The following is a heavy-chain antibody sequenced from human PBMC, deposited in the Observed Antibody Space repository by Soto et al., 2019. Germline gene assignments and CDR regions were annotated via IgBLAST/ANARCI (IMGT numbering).Heavy chain of an antibody. J-gene: IGHJ5*02. Sequence: GASVKVSCKASGGTFSSYAISWVRQAPGQGLEWMGGIIPIFGTANYAQKFQGRVTITADESTSTAYMELSSLRSEDTAVYYCARDAQLEPSLNWFDPWGQGTLVTVSS. CDR1: GGTFSSYA. CDR3: ARDAQLEPSLNWFDP. V-gene: IGHV1-69*13. D-gene: IGHD1-1*01. CDR2: IIPIFGTA.